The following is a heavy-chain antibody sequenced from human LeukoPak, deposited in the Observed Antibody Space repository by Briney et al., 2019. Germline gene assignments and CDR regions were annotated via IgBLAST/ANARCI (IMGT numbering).Heavy chain of an antibody. J-gene: IGHJ4*02. D-gene: IGHD3-3*01. V-gene: IGHV3-23*01. CDR1: GVTFGTFA. CDR3: AKGHYDFRDY. CDR2: ITGDDST. Sequence: GGSLRLSCAASGVTFGTFAFSWVRQAPGKGLEWVSSITGDDSTYYADSLKGRFTISRDTSSNTLYLEMNSLRGEETALYYCAKGHYDFRDYWGQGTLVTVYS.